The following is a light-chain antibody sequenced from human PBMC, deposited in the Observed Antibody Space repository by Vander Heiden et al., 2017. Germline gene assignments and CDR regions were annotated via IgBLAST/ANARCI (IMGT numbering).Light chain of an antibody. V-gene: IGKV3-20*01. J-gene: IGKJ4*01. Sequence: LVLTQSPGTLSLSPAEPATLSCRASQSVSSSYLAWYQQKPGQAPRLLIYGASSRATGIPDRFSGSGSGTDFTLTISRLEPEDFAVYYCQQYGSSPLTFGGGTKVEIK. CDR1: QSVSSSY. CDR3: QQYGSSPLT. CDR2: GAS.